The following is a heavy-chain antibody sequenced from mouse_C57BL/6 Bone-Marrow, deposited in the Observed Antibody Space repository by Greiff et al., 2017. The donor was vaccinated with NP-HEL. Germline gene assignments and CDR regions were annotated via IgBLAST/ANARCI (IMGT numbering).Heavy chain of an antibody. Sequence: QVQLKESGAELARPGASVKLSCKASGYTFTSYGISWVKQRTGQGLEWIGEIYPRSGNTYYNEKFKGKATLTADKSSSTAYMELRSLTSEDSAVYFCARKDLGAPYAMDYWGQGTSVTVSS. CDR1: GYTFTSYG. V-gene: IGHV1-81*01. CDR3: ARKDLGAPYAMDY. J-gene: IGHJ4*01. CDR2: IYPRSGNT. D-gene: IGHD1-3*01.